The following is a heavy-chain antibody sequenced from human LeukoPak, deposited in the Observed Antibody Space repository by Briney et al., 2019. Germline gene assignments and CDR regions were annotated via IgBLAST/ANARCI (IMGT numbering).Heavy chain of an antibody. CDR1: GGSISSGSYY. Sequence: PSETLSLTCTVSGGSISSGSYYWSWIRQPAGKGLEWIGRIYTSGSTNYNPSLKSRVTISVDTSKNQFSLKLSSVTAADTAVYYCARSPGEMATTNDAFDIWGQGTMVTVSS. CDR3: ARSPGEMATTNDAFDI. V-gene: IGHV4-61*02. D-gene: IGHD5-24*01. J-gene: IGHJ3*02. CDR2: IYTSGST.